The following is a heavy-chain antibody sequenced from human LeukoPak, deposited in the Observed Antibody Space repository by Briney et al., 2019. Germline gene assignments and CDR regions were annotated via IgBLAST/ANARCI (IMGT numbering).Heavy chain of an antibody. CDR2: DHYSGGT. Sequence: SETLSLTCIVSGDSMSNYYGSWVRQPPGKALECVGCDHYSGGTKYNPAFKSRVTISIDTSKTQFSLEVTSVAAADTAVYFCARGINVGATSFWGQGALVTVSS. CDR3: ARGINVGATSF. V-gene: IGHV4-59*01. D-gene: IGHD1-26*01. J-gene: IGHJ4*02. CDR1: GDSMSNYY.